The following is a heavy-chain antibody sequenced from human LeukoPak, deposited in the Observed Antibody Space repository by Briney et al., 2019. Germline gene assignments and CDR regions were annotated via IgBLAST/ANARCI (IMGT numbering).Heavy chain of an antibody. CDR1: GGSFSGYY. Sequence: PSETLSLTCAVYGGSFSGYYWSWIRQPPGKGLEWIGVINHSGNTNYNPSLKSRVTISVDTSKNQFSLKLSSVTAADTAVYYCARRRRNGYCSGGSCSWFDPWGQGTLVTVSS. CDR2: INHSGNT. V-gene: IGHV4-34*01. D-gene: IGHD2-15*01. CDR3: ARRRRNGYCSGGSCSWFDP. J-gene: IGHJ5*02.